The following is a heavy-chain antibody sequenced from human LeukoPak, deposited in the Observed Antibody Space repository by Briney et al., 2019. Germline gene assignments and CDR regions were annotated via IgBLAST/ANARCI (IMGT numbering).Heavy chain of an antibody. Sequence: PGGSLRLSCAASGFTFSSYSMSWVRQAPGKGLEWVSYISSSGSTIYCADSVKGRFTISRDNAKNSLYLQMNSLRAEDTAVYYCARPSGQYGPFDYWGQGTLVTVSS. V-gene: IGHV3-48*01. D-gene: IGHD2-8*01. CDR2: ISSSGSTI. CDR1: GFTFSSYS. CDR3: ARPSGQYGPFDY. J-gene: IGHJ4*02.